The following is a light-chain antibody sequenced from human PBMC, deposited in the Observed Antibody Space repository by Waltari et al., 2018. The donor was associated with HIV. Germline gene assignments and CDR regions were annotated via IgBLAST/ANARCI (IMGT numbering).Light chain of an antibody. Sequence: QSALTQPASVSGSPGQSITISCTGTRSDVGGYNYVTWYQHHPGKAPKLVIYEVSNRPSGVSNRFSGFKSGNTASRTISGLQAEDEGDYYCASYTGSSTWVFGGGTNLTVL. CDR1: RSDVGGYNY. V-gene: IGLV2-14*01. J-gene: IGLJ3*02. CDR3: ASYTGSSTWV. CDR2: EVS.